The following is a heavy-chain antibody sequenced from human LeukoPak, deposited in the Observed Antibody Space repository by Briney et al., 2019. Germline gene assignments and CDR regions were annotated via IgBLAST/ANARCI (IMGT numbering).Heavy chain of an antibody. CDR1: GYTFTSYY. J-gene: IGHJ4*02. Sequence: ASVNVSCKASGYTFTSYYMHWVRQAPGQGLEWMGLINPSGGSTSYAQKFQGRVTMTRDTSTSTVYMDLSSLRSEDTAVYYCARGRTVSTSWYPYDYWGQGTLVTVSS. D-gene: IGHD6-13*01. CDR2: INPSGGST. V-gene: IGHV1-46*01. CDR3: ARGRTVSTSWYPYDY.